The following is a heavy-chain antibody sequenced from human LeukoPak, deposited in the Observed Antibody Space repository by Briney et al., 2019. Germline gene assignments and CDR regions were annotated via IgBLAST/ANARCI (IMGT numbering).Heavy chain of an antibody. D-gene: IGHD6-19*01. J-gene: IGHJ4*02. CDR3: ARSSGWYDY. CDR2: ISTYSGNT. CDR1: GYTFSSYD. Sequence: ASVKVSCKTSGYTFSSYDITWVRQAPGQGLEWMGWISTYSGNTNYAQNLQGRVTMTTDTSTSTAYMELRSLRSDDTAVYYCARSSGWYDYWGQGTLVTVSS. V-gene: IGHV1-18*01.